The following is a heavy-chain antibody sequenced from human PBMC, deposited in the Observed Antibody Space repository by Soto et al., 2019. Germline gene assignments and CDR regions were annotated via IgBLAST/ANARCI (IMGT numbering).Heavy chain of an antibody. J-gene: IGHJ4*02. CDR3: TRSGGSYSFGY. Sequence: EVQLVESGGGLVQPGESLKLSCAASGFTLSGSAVHWVRQASGKGLEWVGRIRSKTHNYATDYIASVKGRFTMSRDDSNNTAYLQLNGLKTDDTAVYYGTRSGGSYSFGYWGQGTLVTVS. V-gene: IGHV3-73*02. CDR1: GFTLSGSA. CDR2: IRSKTHNYAT. D-gene: IGHD1-26*01.